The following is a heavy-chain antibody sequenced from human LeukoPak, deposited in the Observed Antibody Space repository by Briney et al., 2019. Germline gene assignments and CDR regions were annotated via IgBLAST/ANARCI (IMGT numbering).Heavy chain of an antibody. D-gene: IGHD1-1*01. J-gene: IGHJ6*03. CDR2: ICSSSSYI. CDR3: ARGAPPYPLMYTYYYYMDV. Sequence: GGTLRLSCAASGFTFSSYSMNWVRQAPGKGLEWVSSICSSSSYIYYAVSVKGRFTISRDNAKNSLYLQMNSLRAEDTAVYYCARGAPPYPLMYTYYYYMDVWRKGTTVTVSS. V-gene: IGHV3-21*01. CDR1: GFTFSSYS.